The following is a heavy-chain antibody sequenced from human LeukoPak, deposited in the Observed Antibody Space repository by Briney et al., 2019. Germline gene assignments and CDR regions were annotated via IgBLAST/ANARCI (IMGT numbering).Heavy chain of an antibody. D-gene: IGHD5-24*01. Sequence: ASVTVSCKASGGTFSSYAISWVRQAPGQGLEWMGGIIPIFGTANYAQKFQGRVTITADESTSTAYMELSSLRSEDTAVYYCAICNRDGYRPFDYWGQGTLVTVSS. CDR3: AICNRDGYRPFDY. J-gene: IGHJ4*02. CDR1: GGTFSSYA. CDR2: IIPIFGTA. V-gene: IGHV1-69*13.